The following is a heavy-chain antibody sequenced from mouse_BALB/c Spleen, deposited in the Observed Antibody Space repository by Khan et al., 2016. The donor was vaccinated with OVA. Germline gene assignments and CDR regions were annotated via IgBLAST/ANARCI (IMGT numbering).Heavy chain of an antibody. CDR1: GYSITSDYA. CDR2: ITYSGST. J-gene: IGHJ3*01. D-gene: IGHD3-3*01. Sequence: VQLKESGPGLVKPSQSLSLTCTVTGYSITSDYAWNWIRQFPGNKLEWMGYITYSGSTSYIPSLKSRISITRDTSKNHFFLQLNSVTSEDTATYYGARGRAYWGQGTLVTVSA. CDR3: ARGRAY. V-gene: IGHV3-2*02.